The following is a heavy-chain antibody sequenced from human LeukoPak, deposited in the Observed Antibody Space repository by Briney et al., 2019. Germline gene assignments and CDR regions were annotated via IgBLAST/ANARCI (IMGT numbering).Heavy chain of an antibody. CDR3: ARVGSRGYYFDY. V-gene: IGHV3-11*06. CDR2: ISGSSTYT. Sequence: GGSLRLSCASSGFTFTNAWMSWIRQAPGKGLEWVLHISGSSTYTNYADSVKGRFTISRDNANSSLYLQMDSLTAEDTAVFYCARVGSRGYYFDYWGQGTLVSVSS. J-gene: IGHJ4*02. CDR1: GFTFTNAW. D-gene: IGHD1-26*01.